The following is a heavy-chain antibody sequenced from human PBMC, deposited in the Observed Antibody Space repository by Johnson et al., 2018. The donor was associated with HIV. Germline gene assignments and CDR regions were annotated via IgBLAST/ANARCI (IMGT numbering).Heavy chain of an antibody. V-gene: IGHV3-53*01. D-gene: IGHD3-22*01. CDR2: IYSGGST. CDR1: GFTVSSNY. J-gene: IGHJ3*02. Sequence: VQLVESGGGLIQPGGSLRLSCAASGFTVSSNYMSWVRQAPGKGLEWVSVIYSGGSTYYADSVKGQFTISRDNSKNTLYLQMNSLRAEDTAVYYCARDGQDRDDAFDIWGQGTMVTVSS. CDR3: ARDGQDRDDAFDI.